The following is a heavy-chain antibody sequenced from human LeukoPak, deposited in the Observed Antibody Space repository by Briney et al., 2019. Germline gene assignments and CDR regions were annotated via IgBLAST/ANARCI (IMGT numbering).Heavy chain of an antibody. CDR1: GGSISSYY. V-gene: IGHV4-59*08. CDR2: IYYSGST. J-gene: IGHJ4*02. D-gene: IGHD4-17*01. Sequence: SETLSLTCTVSGGSISSYYWSWIRQPPVKGLEWIGYIYYSGSTNYNPSLKSRVTISVDTSKNQFSLKLSSVTAADTAVYYCARHGGEYGEDYFDYWGQGTLVTVSS. CDR3: ARHGGEYGEDYFDY.